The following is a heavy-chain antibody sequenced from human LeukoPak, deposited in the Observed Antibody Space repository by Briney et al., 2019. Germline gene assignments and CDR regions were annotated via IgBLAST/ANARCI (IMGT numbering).Heavy chain of an antibody. D-gene: IGHD2-8*01. CDR3: VKGVEGIPFYFDY. CDR2: ILYDGSNK. J-gene: IGHJ4*02. V-gene: IGHV3-30*18. Sequence: PGGSLRLSCAASGFTFSSYGMHWVRQAPGKGLEWVAVILYDGSNKYYADSVKGRFTISRDNSKNTLYLQMNSLRAEDTAVYSWVKGVEGIPFYFDYGGQGTRATVSS. CDR1: GFTFSSYG.